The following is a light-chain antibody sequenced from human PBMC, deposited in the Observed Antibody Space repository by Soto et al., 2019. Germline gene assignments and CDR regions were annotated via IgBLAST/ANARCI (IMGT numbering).Light chain of an antibody. CDR3: QQRSDWVT. CDR1: QSVSSS. V-gene: IGKV3-11*01. Sequence: EIVLTQSPATLSLSPGEGATLSCRAGQSVSSSVAWYQQKPGQPPRLLIYDASNRATGIPVRFSGSGSGTDFTLTSSSLEPEDFAVYYWQQRSDWVTFGGGTKVEL. CDR2: DAS. J-gene: IGKJ4*01.